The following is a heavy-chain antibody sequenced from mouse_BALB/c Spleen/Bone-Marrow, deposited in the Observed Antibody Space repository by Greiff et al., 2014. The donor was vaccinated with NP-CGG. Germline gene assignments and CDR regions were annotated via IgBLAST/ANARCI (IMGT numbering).Heavy chain of an antibody. Sequence: VQLQQSGPELAKPGASVKISCKASGYTFTDYNIHWVKQSHGKSLEWIGYVYPYNGVTGYSQEFKSKATLTVDSSSSTAYMELRSLASEDSAVYYCARGLWGNYYFDYWGQGTTLTVSS. CDR1: GYTFTDYN. D-gene: IGHD1-1*02. CDR2: VYPYNGVT. CDR3: ARGLWGNYYFDY. J-gene: IGHJ2*01. V-gene: IGHV1S29*02.